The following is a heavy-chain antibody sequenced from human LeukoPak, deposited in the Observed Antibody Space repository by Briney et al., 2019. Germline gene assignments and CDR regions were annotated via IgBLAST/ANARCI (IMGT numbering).Heavy chain of an antibody. D-gene: IGHD1-1*01. CDR2: ISWNSGSI. V-gene: IGHV3-9*01. J-gene: IGHJ4*02. Sequence: PGGSLRLSCAASGFTFDDYAMHWVRQAPGKGLEWVSGISWNSGSIGYADSVKGRFTISRDNSKNSLYLQMNSLRPEDTALYYCAKALLGHQLALDYWGQGTLVTVSS. CDR1: GFTFDDYA. CDR3: AKALLGHQLALDY.